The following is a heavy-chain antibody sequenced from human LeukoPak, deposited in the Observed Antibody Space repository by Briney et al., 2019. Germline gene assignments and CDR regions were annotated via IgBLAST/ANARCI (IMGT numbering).Heavy chain of an antibody. CDR3: ARAPSEIGGYYPEYFRH. Sequence: GGSLILSCAASGFTFSSYWMHWVRQAPGKGLVWVSRIKSDGSTNYADSVKGRFTISRDNAKNTLSLQMNSLRAEDTGVYYCARAPSEIGGYYPEYFRHWGQSTLDSVSS. CDR2: IKSDGST. J-gene: IGHJ1*01. V-gene: IGHV3-74*01. D-gene: IGHD3-22*01. CDR1: GFTFSSYW.